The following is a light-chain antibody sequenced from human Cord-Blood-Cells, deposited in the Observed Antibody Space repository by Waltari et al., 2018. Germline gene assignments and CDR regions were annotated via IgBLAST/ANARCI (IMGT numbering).Light chain of an antibody. CDR3: QSYDSSLSGSV. CDR1: SPNTGAGYV. CDR2: GNS. V-gene: IGLV1-40*01. Sequence: QSVLTQPPSVSGAPGQRVTISCTGSSPNTGAGYVVHWYQLLPGTAPKLLIYGNSNRPSGVPDRFSGSKSGTSASLAITGLQAEDEADYYCQSYDSSLSGSVFGGGTKLTVL. J-gene: IGLJ3*02.